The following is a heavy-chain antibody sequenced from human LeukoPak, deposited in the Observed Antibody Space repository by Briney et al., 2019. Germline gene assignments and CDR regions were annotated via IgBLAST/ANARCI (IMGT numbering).Heavy chain of an antibody. CDR2: ISYDGSNK. V-gene: IGHV3-30-3*01. Sequence: GGSLRLSCAASGFTFSSYAMHWVRQAPGKGLEWVAVISYDGSNKYYADSVKGRFIISRDNSKNTLYLQMNSLRAEDTAVYYCARENQSIAAGYYYYGMDVWGQGTTVTVSS. J-gene: IGHJ6*02. CDR1: GFTFSSYA. CDR3: ARENQSIAAGYYYYGMDV. D-gene: IGHD6-13*01.